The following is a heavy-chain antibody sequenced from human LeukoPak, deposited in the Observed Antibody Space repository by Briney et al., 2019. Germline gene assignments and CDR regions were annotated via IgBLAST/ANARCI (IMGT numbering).Heavy chain of an antibody. V-gene: IGHV3-15*01. J-gene: IGHJ4*02. Sequence: GGSLRLSCAASGLTFSNAWMSWVRQAPGKGLEWVGRIKSKTDGGTTDYAAPVKGRFTISRDNSKNTLYLQMNSLRAEDTAVYYCARRADYYDSSGHSGGYFDYWGQGTLVTVSS. CDR2: IKSKTDGGTT. CDR3: ARRADYYDSSGHSGGYFDY. CDR1: GLTFSNAW. D-gene: IGHD3-22*01.